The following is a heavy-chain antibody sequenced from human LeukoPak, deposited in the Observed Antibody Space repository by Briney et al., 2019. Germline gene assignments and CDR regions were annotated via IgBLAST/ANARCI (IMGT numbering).Heavy chain of an antibody. Sequence: GGSLRLSCAASGFTFDDYALHWVRQAPGKGLEWVSLISWDGGSTYYADPVKGRFTISRDNSKNSLYLQMNSLRAEDTALYYCAASSGYPAYNDYWGQGTLVTVSS. CDR3: AASSGYPAYNDY. CDR1: GFTFDDYA. CDR2: ISWDGGST. V-gene: IGHV3-43D*03. D-gene: IGHD3-22*01. J-gene: IGHJ4*02.